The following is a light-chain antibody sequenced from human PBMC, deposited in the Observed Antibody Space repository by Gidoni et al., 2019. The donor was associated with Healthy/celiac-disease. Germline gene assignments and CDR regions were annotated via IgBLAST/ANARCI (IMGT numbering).Light chain of an antibody. J-gene: IGKJ1*01. CDR1: QSVSSSY. Sequence: EIVLTHSPGTLSLSPGERATLSCRASQSVSSSYLAWYQQNPGQAPRLLIYGASSRATGIPVMFSGSGSGTDFTLTISRLEPEDFAVYYCQQYGSSPRTFGQGTKVEIK. CDR2: GAS. CDR3: QQYGSSPRT. V-gene: IGKV3-20*01.